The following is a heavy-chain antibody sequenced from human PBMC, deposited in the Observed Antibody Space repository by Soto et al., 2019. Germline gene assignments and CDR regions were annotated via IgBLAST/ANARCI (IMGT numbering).Heavy chain of an antibody. CDR2: MNPNSGNT. V-gene: IGHV1-8*01. CDR3: ARAGDSSSWFDYYGMDA. J-gene: IGHJ6*02. D-gene: IGHD6-13*01. Sequence: GASVKVSCKASGYTFTSYDINWVRQATGQGLEWMGWMNPNSGNTGYAQKFQGRVTMTRNTSISTAYMELSSLRSEDTAVYYCARAGDSSSWFDYYGMDAWGQGTTVTVSS. CDR1: GYTFTSYD.